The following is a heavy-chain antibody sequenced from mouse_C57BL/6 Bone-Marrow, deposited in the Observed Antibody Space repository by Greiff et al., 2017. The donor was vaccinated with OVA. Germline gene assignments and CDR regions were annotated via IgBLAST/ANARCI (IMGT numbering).Heavy chain of an antibody. V-gene: IGHV1-69*01. D-gene: IGHD1-1*02. CDR3: ARKDYPAYYFDY. CDR1: GYTFPSYW. Sequence: VQLQQPGAALVMPGASVKLSRQASGYTFPSYWMPWVKQRPGQGLEWIGEIDPSASYTNYNQKFKGKSTLTVDKSSSTAYMQLSSLPSEDSAVYYGARKDYPAYYFDYWGQGTTLTVSS. J-gene: IGHJ2*01. CDR2: IDPSASYT.